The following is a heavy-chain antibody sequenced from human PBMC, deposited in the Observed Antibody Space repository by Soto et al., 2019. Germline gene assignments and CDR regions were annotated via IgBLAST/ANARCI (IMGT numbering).Heavy chain of an antibody. J-gene: IGHJ4*02. Sequence: SQTLSLTCATSGDSVSSNSAAWNWVRQSPSRGLEWLGRTYYRSKWYNDYAVSVRGRITISPDTSKNQFSLQMSSVTPEDTAVYYCANMDDSWGQGTLVTVSS. D-gene: IGHD3-3*01. CDR2: TYYRSKWYN. CDR1: GDSVSSNSAA. V-gene: IGHV6-1*01. CDR3: ANMDDS.